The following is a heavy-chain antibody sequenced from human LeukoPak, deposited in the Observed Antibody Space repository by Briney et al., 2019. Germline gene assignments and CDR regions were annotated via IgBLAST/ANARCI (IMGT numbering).Heavy chain of an antibody. D-gene: IGHD3-22*01. CDR2: INPNSGGT. CDR3: ARAGGSGYYYDY. V-gene: IGHV1-2*02. CDR1: GYTFTGYY. Sequence: GASVKVSCKASGYTFTGYYMHWVRQAPGQGLEWMGWINPNSGGTNYAQKFQGRVTMTRDTSISTAYMELSSLRSEDTAVYYCARAGGSGYYYDYWGQGTLVTVSS. J-gene: IGHJ4*02.